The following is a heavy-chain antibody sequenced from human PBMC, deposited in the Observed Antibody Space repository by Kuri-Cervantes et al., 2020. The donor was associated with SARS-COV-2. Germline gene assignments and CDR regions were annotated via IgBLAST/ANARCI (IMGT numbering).Heavy chain of an antibody. J-gene: IGHJ4*02. CDR1: RFMFSCDR. CDR2: IWYDGSNK. V-gene: IGHV3-33*08. CDR3: ARDYIAARPGLDY. Sequence: GESLKISCVASRFMFSCDRMNWGRQAPGKGLEWVAVIWYDGSNKYYADSVKGRFTISRDNSKNTLYLQMNSLRAEDTAVYHCARDYIAARPGLDYWGQGTLVTVSS. D-gene: IGHD6-6*01.